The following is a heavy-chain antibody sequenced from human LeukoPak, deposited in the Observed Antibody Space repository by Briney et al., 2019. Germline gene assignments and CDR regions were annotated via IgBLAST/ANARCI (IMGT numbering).Heavy chain of an antibody. D-gene: IGHD6-13*01. CDR1: GGSFSGYY. Sequence: SETLSLTCAVYGGSFSGYYWSWLRQPPGKGLEWIGEINHSGSTNYNPSLKSRVTISVDTSKNQFSLKLSSVTAADTAVYYCASLGSSSWSRAYYYYYYYMDVWGKGTTVTVSS. V-gene: IGHV4-34*01. CDR3: ASLGSSSWSRAYYYYYYYMDV. J-gene: IGHJ6*03. CDR2: INHSGST.